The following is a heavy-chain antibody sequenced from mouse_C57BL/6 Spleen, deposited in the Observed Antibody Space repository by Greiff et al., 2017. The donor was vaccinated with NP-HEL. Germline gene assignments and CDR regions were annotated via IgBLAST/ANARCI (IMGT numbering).Heavy chain of an antibody. V-gene: IGHV5-16*01. CDR2: INYDGSST. D-gene: IGHD1-1*01. CDR3: ARGGGYYYGSSYAWFAY. CDR1: GFTFSDYY. Sequence: EVKLVESEGGLVQPGSSMKLSCTASGFTFSDYYMAWVRQVPEKGLEWVANINYDGSSTYYLDSLKSRFIISRDNAKNILYLQMSSLKSEDTATYYCARGGGYYYGSSYAWFAYWGQGTLVTVSA. J-gene: IGHJ3*01.